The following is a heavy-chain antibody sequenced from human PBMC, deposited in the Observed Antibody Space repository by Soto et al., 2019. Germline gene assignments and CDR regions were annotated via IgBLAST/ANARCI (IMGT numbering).Heavy chain of an antibody. J-gene: IGHJ6*02. D-gene: IGHD2-8*02. V-gene: IGHV5-10-1*01. CDR1: GYSFTSYW. Sequence: PGESLKLSCKGSGYSFTSYWIIWVRQMPGKGLEWMGRIDPSDSYTDYSPSFQGHVTISADKSISTAYLQWSSLKASDTAMYYCARLLDYYYYGMDVWGQGTTVTVSS. CDR2: IDPSDSYT. CDR3: ARLLDYYYYGMDV.